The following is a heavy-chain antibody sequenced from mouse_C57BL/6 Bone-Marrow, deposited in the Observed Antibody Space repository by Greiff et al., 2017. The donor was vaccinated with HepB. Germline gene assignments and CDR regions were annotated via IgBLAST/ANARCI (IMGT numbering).Heavy chain of an antibody. CDR1: GYTFTSYW. Sequence: QVQLQQSGAELVKPGASVKMSCKASGYTFTSYWITWVKQRPGQGLEWIGDIYPGSGNTNYNEKFKSKATLTVDTSSSTAYMQLSSLTSEDSAVYYGARSSMVTTIDYWGQGTTLTVSS. J-gene: IGHJ2*01. CDR2: IYPGSGNT. D-gene: IGHD2-2*01. CDR3: ARSSMVTTIDY. V-gene: IGHV1-55*01.